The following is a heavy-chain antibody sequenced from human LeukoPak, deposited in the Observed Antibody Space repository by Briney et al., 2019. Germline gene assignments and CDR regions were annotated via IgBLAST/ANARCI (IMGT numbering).Heavy chain of an antibody. D-gene: IGHD3-3*01. Sequence: GGSLRLSCAASGFTFSSYAMSWVRQTPGKGLEWVSGITASGGSTYHADSVKGRFTISRDNSIDTLNLQMNNLRAEDTAIYYCAKGLGFWSGYYTPFDYWGQGSSVTVSS. CDR2: ITASGGST. J-gene: IGHJ4*02. V-gene: IGHV3-23*01. CDR3: AKGLGFWSGYYTPFDY. CDR1: GFTFSSYA.